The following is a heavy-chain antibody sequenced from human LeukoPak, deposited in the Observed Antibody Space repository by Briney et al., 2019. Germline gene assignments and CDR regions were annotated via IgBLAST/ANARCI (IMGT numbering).Heavy chain of an antibody. CDR3: ATSFHIAAPYYYGMDV. J-gene: IGHJ6*02. CDR2: IYHSGST. V-gene: IGHV4-30-2*01. D-gene: IGHD6-13*01. Sequence: SETLSLTCAASGGSISSGGYSWSWIRQPPGKGLEWIGYIYHSGSTYYNPSLKSRVTISVDRSKNQFSLKLSSVTAADTAVYYCATSFHIAAPYYYGMDVWGQGTTVTVSS. CDR1: GGSISSGGYS.